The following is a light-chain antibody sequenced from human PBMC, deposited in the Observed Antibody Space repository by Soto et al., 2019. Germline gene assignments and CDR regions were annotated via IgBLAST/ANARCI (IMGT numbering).Light chain of an antibody. J-gene: IGKJ1*01. Sequence: DLQLTQSPSSLSASVGDRVTITCRASLTIGDSLSWFQQKAGKPPTLLIYGASALQSGVPARFSGSGSGTDFTLTISNMQREDFATYYCLQTYNLPRTFGQGTKVDI. CDR2: GAS. CDR1: LTIGDS. CDR3: LQTYNLPRT. V-gene: IGKV1-39*01.